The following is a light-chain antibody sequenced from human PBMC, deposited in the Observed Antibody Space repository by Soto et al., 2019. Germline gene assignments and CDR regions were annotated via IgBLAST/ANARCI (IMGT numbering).Light chain of an antibody. CDR3: AAWDDSLNGPV. Sequence: QSVLTQPPSASGTPGQRVTISCSGSSSNIGRNTANWYQQFPGTAPKLLIYSNNQRPSGVPDRFSGSKSGTSASLAISGLQAEDEAEYYCAAWDDSLNGPVFGGGTKVTVL. J-gene: IGLJ3*02. CDR1: SSNIGRNT. V-gene: IGLV1-44*01. CDR2: SNN.